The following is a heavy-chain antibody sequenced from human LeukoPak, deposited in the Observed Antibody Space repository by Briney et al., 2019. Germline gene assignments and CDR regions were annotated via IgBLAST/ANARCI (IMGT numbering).Heavy chain of an antibody. D-gene: IGHD2-15*01. CDR1: GFTFSSYS. CDR3: ARVDRYCSGGSCYSCAFDI. J-gene: IGHJ3*02. Sequence: PGGSLRLSCAASGFTFSSYSMNWVRQAPGKGLEWVSSISSSSSYIYYADSVKGRFTISRDNAKNSLYLQMNSLRAEDTAVYYCARVDRYCSGGSCYSCAFDIWGQGTMVTVSS. CDR2: ISSSSSYI. V-gene: IGHV3-21*01.